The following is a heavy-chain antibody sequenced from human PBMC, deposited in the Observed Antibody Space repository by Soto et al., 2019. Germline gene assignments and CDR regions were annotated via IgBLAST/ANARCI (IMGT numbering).Heavy chain of an antibody. CDR1: GFTFDDYT. J-gene: IGHJ4*02. Sequence: GGSLRLSCAASGFTFDDYTMHWVRQAPGKGLEWVSLINWDGGSPDYADSVKGRFTISRDNRKNSLYLQMNSLRTEDTALYYCAKDLRSGSYKGFDHWGQGTLVTVSS. V-gene: IGHV3-43*01. CDR3: AKDLRSGSYKGFDH. D-gene: IGHD1-26*01. CDR2: INWDGGSP.